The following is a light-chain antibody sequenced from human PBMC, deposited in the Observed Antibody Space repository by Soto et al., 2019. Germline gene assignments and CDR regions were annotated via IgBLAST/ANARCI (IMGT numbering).Light chain of an antibody. CDR2: EVS. CDR3: CSYAGFYTSV. CDR1: SSDVGGYKF. Sequence: QSALTQPRSVSGSPGQSVTISCTGTSSDVGGYKFVSWYQQHPGKAPKFMIYEVSKRPSGVPDRFSGSKSGNTAFLTISGLQAEDEADHYCCSYAGFYTSVFGTGTKVTVL. V-gene: IGLV2-11*01. J-gene: IGLJ1*01.